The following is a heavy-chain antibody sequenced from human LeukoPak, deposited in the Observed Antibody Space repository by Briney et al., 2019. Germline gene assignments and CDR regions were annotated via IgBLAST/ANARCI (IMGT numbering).Heavy chain of an antibody. J-gene: IGHJ4*02. CDR2: ISGSGDNT. V-gene: IGHV3-23*01. D-gene: IGHD2-15*01. CDR1: GFTFSTYA. Sequence: GGSLRLSSAASGFTFSTYAMSWVRQAPGKGLEWVSVISGSGDNTHYADSVKGRFSISRDNSSNTMYLQMNSLRDEDTAVYYCAKLSRCSGGNCYYFDYWGQGTLVAVSS. CDR3: AKLSRCSGGNCYYFDY.